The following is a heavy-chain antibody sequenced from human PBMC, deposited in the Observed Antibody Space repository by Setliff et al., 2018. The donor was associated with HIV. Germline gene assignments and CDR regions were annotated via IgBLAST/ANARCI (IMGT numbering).Heavy chain of an antibody. CDR3: ARSQITYRNFDH. Sequence: ASVKVSCKASGYTFTDYYMHWVRQAPGRGLEWMGIINPSGGSTSYAQKFQGRVSMTSDTSTSTVYMELSSLRSEDTAVYYCARSQITYRNFDHWGQGTLVTVSS. CDR1: GYTFTDYY. J-gene: IGHJ4*02. V-gene: IGHV1-46*01. D-gene: IGHD1-20*01. CDR2: INPSGGST.